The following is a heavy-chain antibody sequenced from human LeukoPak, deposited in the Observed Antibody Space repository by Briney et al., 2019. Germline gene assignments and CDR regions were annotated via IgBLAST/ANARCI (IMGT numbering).Heavy chain of an antibody. Sequence: SETLSLTCAVSGGSISSSSYYWGWIRQPPGKGLEWIGSIYYSGSTYYNPSLKSRVTISVDTSKNQFSLKLSSVPAADTAVYYCARLRQQLVLPSYYYYYGMDVWGQGTTVTVSS. D-gene: IGHD6-13*01. J-gene: IGHJ6*02. CDR3: ARLRQQLVLPSYYYYYGMDV. V-gene: IGHV4-39*01. CDR1: GGSISSSSYY. CDR2: IYYSGST.